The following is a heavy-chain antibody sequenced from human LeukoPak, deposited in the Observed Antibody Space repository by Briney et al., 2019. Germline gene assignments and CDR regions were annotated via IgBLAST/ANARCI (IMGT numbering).Heavy chain of an antibody. CDR3: ATGRSGRGVVVVAATYYYYGMDV. Sequence: ASVKVSCKASGGTFSSYAISWVRQAPGQGLEWMGGIIPIFGTANCAQKFQGRVTITADKSTSTAYMELSSLRSEDTAVYYCATGRSGRGVVVVAATYYYYGMDVWGKGTTVTVSS. J-gene: IGHJ6*04. CDR1: GGTFSSYA. CDR2: IIPIFGTA. D-gene: IGHD2-15*01. V-gene: IGHV1-69*06.